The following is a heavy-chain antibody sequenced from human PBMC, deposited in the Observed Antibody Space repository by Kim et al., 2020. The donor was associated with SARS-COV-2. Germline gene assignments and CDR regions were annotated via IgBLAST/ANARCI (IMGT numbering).Heavy chain of an antibody. D-gene: IGHD6-19*01. V-gene: IGHV5-51*01. J-gene: IGHJ4*02. CDR3: ARQRFPGYSSGWYYFDY. CDR2: IYPGDSDT. CDR1: GYSFTSYW. Sequence: GESLKISCKGSGYSFTSYWIGWVRQMPGQGLEWMGIIYPGDSDTRYSPSFQGQDTISADKSISTAYLQGSSLKASDTAMYYCARQRFPGYSSGWYYFDYWGQGTLVTVAS.